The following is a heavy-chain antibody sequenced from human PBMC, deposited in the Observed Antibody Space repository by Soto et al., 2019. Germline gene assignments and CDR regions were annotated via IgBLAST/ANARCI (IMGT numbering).Heavy chain of an antibody. J-gene: IGHJ6*02. CDR2: IYYSGST. D-gene: IGHD4-17*01. Sequence: TLSLTCTVSGGSISSGGYYWSWIRQHPGKGLEWIGYIYYSGSTYYNPSLKSRVTISVDTSKNQFSLKLSSVTAADTAVYYCARRGDYGDSMNYYYGMDVWGQGTTVT. V-gene: IGHV4-31*03. CDR1: GGSISSGGYY. CDR3: ARRGDYGDSMNYYYGMDV.